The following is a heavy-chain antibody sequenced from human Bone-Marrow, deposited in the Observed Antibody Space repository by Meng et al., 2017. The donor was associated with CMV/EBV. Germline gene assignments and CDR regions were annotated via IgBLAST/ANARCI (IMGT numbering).Heavy chain of an antibody. CDR2: IRYDGSNK. Sequence: GESLKISCAASGFTFSSYGMHWVRQAPGKGLEWVAFIRYDGSNKYYADSVKGRFTISRDNSKNTLYLQMNSLRAEDTAVYYCAKGVFSYWYFDLWGRGTLVTVSS. CDR3: AKGVFSYWYFDL. D-gene: IGHD3-16*01. V-gene: IGHV3-30*02. J-gene: IGHJ2*01. CDR1: GFTFSSYG.